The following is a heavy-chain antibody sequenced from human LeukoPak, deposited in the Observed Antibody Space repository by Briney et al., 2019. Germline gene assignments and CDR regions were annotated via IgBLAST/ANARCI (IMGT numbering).Heavy chain of an antibody. D-gene: IGHD3-22*01. J-gene: IGHJ4*02. V-gene: IGHV3-21*01. Sequence: GGSLRLSCAASGFTFSSYSMNWVRQAPGKGLELVSSISSSSSYIYYADSVKGRFTISRDNAKNSLYLQMNSLRAEDTAVYYCARVGYDSSGYLDYWGQGTLVTVSS. CDR2: ISSSSSYI. CDR1: GFTFSSYS. CDR3: ARVGYDSSGYLDY.